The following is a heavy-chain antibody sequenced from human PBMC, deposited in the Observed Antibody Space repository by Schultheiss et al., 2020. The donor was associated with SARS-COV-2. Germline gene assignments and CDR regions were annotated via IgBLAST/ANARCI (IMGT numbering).Heavy chain of an antibody. J-gene: IGHJ4*02. Sequence: GGSLRLSCKGSGYSFTSYWIDWVRQMPGKGLEYMSTICSRDYDTRYTPSLQGQVTISTDKSMSTAYLQWSSLKAADTAMYYCARLRGWDWFSSPDYWGQGTLVTVSS. D-gene: IGHD3/OR15-3a*01. CDR2: ICSRDYDT. CDR3: ARLRGWDWFSSPDY. CDR1: GYSFTSYW. V-gene: IGHV5-51*01.